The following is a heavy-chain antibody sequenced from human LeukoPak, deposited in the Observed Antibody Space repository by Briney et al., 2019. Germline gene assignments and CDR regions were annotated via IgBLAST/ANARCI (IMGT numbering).Heavy chain of an antibody. V-gene: IGHV1-69*05. Sequence: ASVKVTCKASGGTFSSYAISWVRQAPGQGLEWMGGIIPIFGTANYAQKFQGRVTITTDESTSTAYMELSSLRSEDTAVYYCARDSSLYYGSGSYYGQYYYMDVWGKGTTVTASS. J-gene: IGHJ6*03. CDR2: IIPIFGTA. CDR3: ARDSSLYYGSGSYYGQYYYMDV. CDR1: GGTFSSYA. D-gene: IGHD3-10*01.